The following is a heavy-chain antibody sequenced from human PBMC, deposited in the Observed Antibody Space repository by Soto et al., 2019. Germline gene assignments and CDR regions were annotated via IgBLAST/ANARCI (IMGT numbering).Heavy chain of an antibody. V-gene: IGHV1-46*01. CDR2: INPNGSST. D-gene: IGHD2-15*01. J-gene: IGHJ4*02. Sequence: QVQLVQSGAEVKRPGASVKVSCKASGYTFTTYYMHWVRQAPGQGLEWLGIINPNGSSTTYAQKFQGRVTMTRDTSTSTVYLELSSLRSEDTAVYYCARAGYCSGGTCFHGNCDYWGQGTLVTVSA. CDR3: ARAGYCSGGTCFHGNCDY. CDR1: GYTFTTYY.